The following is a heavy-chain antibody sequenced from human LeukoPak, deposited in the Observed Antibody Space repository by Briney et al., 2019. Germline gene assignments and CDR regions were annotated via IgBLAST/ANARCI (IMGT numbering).Heavy chain of an antibody. Sequence: GGSLRLSCETSGFTFNDYWMSWVRQAPGKGLEWVANIKGDRSERYYVDSVKGRFTISRDNAKNSLHLQMNSLRAEDTAVYYCAKDFARYWGQGTLVTVSS. D-gene: IGHD2-15*01. CDR1: GFTFNDYW. CDR3: AKDFARY. J-gene: IGHJ4*02. V-gene: IGHV3-7*01. CDR2: IKGDRSER.